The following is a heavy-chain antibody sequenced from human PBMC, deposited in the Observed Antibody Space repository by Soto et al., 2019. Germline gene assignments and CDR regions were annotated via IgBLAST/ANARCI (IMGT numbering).Heavy chain of an antibody. Sequence: SETLSLTCTVSGGSISSYYWSWIRQPPGKGLEWIGYIYYSGSTNYNPSLKSRVTISVDTSKNQFSLKLGSVTAADTAVYYCARGHDYGGNSGSLDYWGQGTLVTVSS. D-gene: IGHD4-17*01. J-gene: IGHJ4*02. CDR3: ARGHDYGGNSGSLDY. CDR1: GGSISSYY. V-gene: IGHV4-59*08. CDR2: IYYSGST.